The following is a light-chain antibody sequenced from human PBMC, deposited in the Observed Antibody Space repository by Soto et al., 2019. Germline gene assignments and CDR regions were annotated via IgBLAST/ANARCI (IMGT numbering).Light chain of an antibody. Sequence: DIQLTQSPSFLSASVGDRVTITCRPSQGISSHLAWYQQKPGKAPKLLIYAASTLQSGVPSRFSGSGSGTEFTLTISSLQPEDFATYYCQQLNSYPITVGQGTRLEIK. CDR3: QQLNSYPIT. CDR1: QGISSH. CDR2: AAS. V-gene: IGKV1-9*01. J-gene: IGKJ5*01.